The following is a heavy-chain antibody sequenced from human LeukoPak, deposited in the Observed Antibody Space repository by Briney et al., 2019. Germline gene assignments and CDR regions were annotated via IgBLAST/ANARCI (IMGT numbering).Heavy chain of an antibody. J-gene: IGHJ4*02. CDR3: ASYAYCYGSGSYSPFDH. D-gene: IGHD3-10*01. CDR2: IHHSGST. Sequence: SETLSLTCAVYGGSFSGYSWSWIRPPPGKGREWIGEIHHSGSTNYNPSLKSRVTISVDTSKNQFSLKLSSVTAADTAVYYCASYAYCYGSGSYSPFDHWGQGTLVTVSS. V-gene: IGHV4-34*01. CDR1: GGSFSGYS.